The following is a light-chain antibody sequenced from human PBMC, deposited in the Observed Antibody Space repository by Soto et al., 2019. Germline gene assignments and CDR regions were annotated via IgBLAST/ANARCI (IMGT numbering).Light chain of an antibody. CDR1: QDIGND. CDR2: AAS. V-gene: IGKV1-6*02. J-gene: IGKJ1*01. CDR3: LQDHDYPWT. Sequence: IQMTQSPSSLSVSVTDRVTTTCRASQDIGNDLGWYQQRPGEAPELLLYAASTLRSGVPSRFSGSGSGTQFTLTINNLQPEDSATYFCLQDHDYPWTFGHGTKVEV.